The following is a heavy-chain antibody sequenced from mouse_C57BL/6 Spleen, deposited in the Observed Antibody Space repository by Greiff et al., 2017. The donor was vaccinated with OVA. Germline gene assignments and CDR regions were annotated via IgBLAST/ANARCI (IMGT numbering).Heavy chain of an antibody. D-gene: IGHD1-1*01. Sequence: QVQLQQSGAELVKPGASVKLSCKASGYTFTSYWMQWVKQRPGQGLEWIGEIDPSDSYTNYNQQFKGKATLTVDTSSSTAYMQLSSLTSEDSAVYYCARGYYGSSPFAYWGQGTLVTVSA. CDR2: IDPSDSYT. V-gene: IGHV1-50*01. J-gene: IGHJ3*01. CDR3: ARGYYGSSPFAY. CDR1: GYTFTSYW.